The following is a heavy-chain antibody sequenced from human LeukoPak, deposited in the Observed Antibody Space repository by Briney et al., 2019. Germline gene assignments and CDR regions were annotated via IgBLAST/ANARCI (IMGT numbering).Heavy chain of an antibody. CDR1: GFTFSTYA. D-gene: IGHD3-22*01. CDR2: ISGGGGST. CDR3: AKSSYYDSSGYYREYYFDY. V-gene: IGHV3-23*01. Sequence: GGSPRLSCAASGFTFSTYAMSWVRQAPGKGLEWVSAISGGGGSTNYADSVKGRVTVSRDNSKSTLYLQMNSLRAEDTAVYYCAKSSYYDSSGYYREYYFDYWGQGTLVTVSS. J-gene: IGHJ4*02.